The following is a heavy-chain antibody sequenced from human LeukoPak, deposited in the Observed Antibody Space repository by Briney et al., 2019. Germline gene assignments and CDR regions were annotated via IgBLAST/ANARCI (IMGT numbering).Heavy chain of an antibody. J-gene: IGHJ4*02. CDR3: ARDSSYGPGGFDY. CDR2: INPNSGGT. Sequence: ASVKVSCKASGYTFTGYYMHWVRQAPGQGLEWMGWINPNSGGTNYAQKFQGRVTMTRDTSISTAYMELSSLRSEDTAVYYCARDSSYGPGGFDYWGQGTLVTVSS. CDR1: GYTFTGYY. D-gene: IGHD5-18*01. V-gene: IGHV1-2*02.